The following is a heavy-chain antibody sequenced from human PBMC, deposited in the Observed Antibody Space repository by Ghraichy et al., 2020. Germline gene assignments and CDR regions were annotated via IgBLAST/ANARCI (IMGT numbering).Heavy chain of an antibody. D-gene: IGHD3-10*01. V-gene: IGHV4-59*01. CDR3: ASFPPYYYGSGSGLVY. CDR1: GGSISSYY. Sequence: SETLSLTCTVSGGSISSYYWSWIRQPPGKGLEWIGYIYYSGSTNYNPSLKSRVTISVDTSKNQFSLNLSSVTAADTAVYYCASFPPYYYGSGSGLVYWGQGTLVTVSS. CDR2: IYYSGST. J-gene: IGHJ4*02.